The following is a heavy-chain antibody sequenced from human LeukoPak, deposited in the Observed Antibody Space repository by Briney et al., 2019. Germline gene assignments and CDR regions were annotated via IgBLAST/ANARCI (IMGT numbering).Heavy chain of an antibody. CDR1: GYTFTSYG. CDR3: ARVPDSSGYDAFDI. J-gene: IGHJ3*02. V-gene: IGHV1-18*01. Sequence: GAPVKVSCKASGYTFTSYGLSWVRQAPGQGLEWRGGISAYNGKTNYAQKLQGSVTITTDRSTTTPYMKLRSLRSDDTAVYYCARVPDSSGYDAFDIWGQGTMVTVSS. CDR2: ISAYNGKT. D-gene: IGHD3-22*01.